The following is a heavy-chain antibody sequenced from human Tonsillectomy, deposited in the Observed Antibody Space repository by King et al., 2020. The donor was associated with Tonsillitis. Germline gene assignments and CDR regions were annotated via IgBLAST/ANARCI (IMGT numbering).Heavy chain of an antibody. CDR1: GFTFSGFA. D-gene: IGHD3-22*01. CDR3: VKGTYYENAGPPGAQDF. CDR2: IGGGGGTP. J-gene: IGHJ4*02. Sequence: DVQLVESGGGLVQPGGSLRLSCATSGFTFSGFAMTWVRQAPGQGLEGVSSIGGGGGTPLYTESVKGRFTISRDNSKSKLYLDLNSLRGEDTAVYYCVKGTYYENAGPPGAQDFWGQGTLVTVSS. V-gene: IGHV3-23*04.